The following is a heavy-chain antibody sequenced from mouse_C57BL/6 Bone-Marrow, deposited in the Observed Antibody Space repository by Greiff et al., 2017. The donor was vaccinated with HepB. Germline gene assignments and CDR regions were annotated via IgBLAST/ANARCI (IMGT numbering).Heavy chain of an antibody. CDR3: ALYYGSSFDY. V-gene: IGHV1-54*01. D-gene: IGHD1-1*01. CDR2: INPGSGGT. Sequence: VQLQESGAELVRPGTSVKVSCKASGYAFTNYLIEWVKQRPGQGLEWIGVINPGSGGTNYNEKFKGKATLTADKSSSTAYMQLSSLTSEDSAVYFCALYYGSSFDYWGQGTTLTVSS. CDR1: GYAFTNYL. J-gene: IGHJ2*01.